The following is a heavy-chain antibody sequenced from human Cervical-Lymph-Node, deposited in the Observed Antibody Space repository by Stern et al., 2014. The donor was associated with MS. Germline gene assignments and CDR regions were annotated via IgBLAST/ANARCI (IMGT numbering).Heavy chain of an antibody. V-gene: IGHV4-4*02. J-gene: IGHJ4*02. CDR2: IYNSGSS. Sequence: QVQLQESGPGLVEPSGTLSLTCAVAGGSISSGPWWSWVRQSPGKGLAWIGEIYNSGSSTYHPSLQGRVTLSVDPSQTPVSLTLRSVTAADTAMYYCARNGGNYAFDYWGQGTRVTVSS. D-gene: IGHD4-23*01. CDR3: ARNGGNYAFDY. CDR1: GGSISSGPW.